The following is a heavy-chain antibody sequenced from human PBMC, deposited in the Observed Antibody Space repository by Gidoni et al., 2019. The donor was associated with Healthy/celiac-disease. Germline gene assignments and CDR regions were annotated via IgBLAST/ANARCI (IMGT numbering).Heavy chain of an antibody. CDR3: AKDKIAAQYYYYGMDV. Sequence: EVQLLESGRGWVQPGGSLRITCAAPAFTVRSYAMRWVRQAPGKGLEWVSAISGSGGSTYYADSVKGRFTISRANSKNTLYLQMNSLRAEDTAVYYCAKDKIAAQYYYYGMDVWGQGTTVTVSS. J-gene: IGHJ6*02. CDR2: ISGSGGST. CDR1: AFTVRSYA. V-gene: IGHV3-23*01. D-gene: IGHD6-6*01.